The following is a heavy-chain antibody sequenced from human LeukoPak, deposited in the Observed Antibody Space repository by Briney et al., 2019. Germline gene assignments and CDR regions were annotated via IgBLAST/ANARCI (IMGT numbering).Heavy chain of an antibody. CDR2: ISYDGSNK. CDR3: ARSLGGSSGWSGFDY. J-gene: IGHJ4*02. Sequence: GGSLRLSCAASGFTFSSYAMHWVRQAPGKGLEWVAVISYDGSNKYYADSVKGRFTISRDNSKNTLYLQMNSLRAEDTAVYYCARSLGGSSGWSGFDYWGQGTLVTVSS. CDR1: GFTFSSYA. D-gene: IGHD6-19*01. V-gene: IGHV3-30-3*01.